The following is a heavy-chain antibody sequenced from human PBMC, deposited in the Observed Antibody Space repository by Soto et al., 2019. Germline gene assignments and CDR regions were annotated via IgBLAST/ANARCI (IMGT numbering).Heavy chain of an antibody. CDR1: GFTFSTSS. CDR3: AKDNCISTSCYRLYNWFDP. Sequence: GGSLRLSCATSGFTFSTSSMHWVRQAPGMGLEYVSAISSNGDTTYYANSVKGRFTISRDNSKNTLYLQTNSLRAEDTAVYYCAKDNCISTSCYRLYNWFDPWGQGTLVTVSS. V-gene: IGHV3-64*01. J-gene: IGHJ5*02. CDR2: ISSNGDTT. D-gene: IGHD2-2*01.